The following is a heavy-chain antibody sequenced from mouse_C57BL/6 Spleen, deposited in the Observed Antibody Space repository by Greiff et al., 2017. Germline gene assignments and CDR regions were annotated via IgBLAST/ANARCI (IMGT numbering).Heavy chain of an antibody. J-gene: IGHJ4*01. V-gene: IGHV5-16*01. CDR1: GFTFSDYY. D-gene: IGHD2-4*01. CDR3: ARRSFYDYDGGYYAMDY. CDR2: INYDGSST. Sequence: EVQVVESEGGLVQPGSSMKLSCTASGFTFSDYYMAWVRQVPEKGLEWVANINYDGSSTYYLDSLKSRFIISRDNAKNILYLQMSSLKSEDTATYYCARRSFYDYDGGYYAMDYWGQGTSVTVSS.